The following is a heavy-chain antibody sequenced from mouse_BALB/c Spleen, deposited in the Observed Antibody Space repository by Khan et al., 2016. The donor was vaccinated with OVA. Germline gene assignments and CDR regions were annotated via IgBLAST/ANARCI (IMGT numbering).Heavy chain of an antibody. V-gene: IGHV9-1*02. CDR2: INTYTGEP. CDR1: GHTFTNYG. Sequence: QIQLVQSGPELKKPGETVKISCKASGHTFTNYGMNWVKQAPGKGLKWMGWINTYTGEPTYADDFKGRFAFSLETSASTAYLQINNLKNEDMATYFCARGDSYWYFDVWGAGTTVTVSS. J-gene: IGHJ1*01. D-gene: IGHD3-3*01. CDR3: ARGDSYWYFDV.